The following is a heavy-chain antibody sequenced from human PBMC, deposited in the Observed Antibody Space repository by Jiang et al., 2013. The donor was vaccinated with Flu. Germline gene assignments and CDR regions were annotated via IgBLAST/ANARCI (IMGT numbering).Heavy chain of an antibody. CDR1: GGSFSGYY. V-gene: IGHV4-34*01. D-gene: IGHD2-15*01. CDR2: INHSGST. J-gene: IGHJ4*02. CDR3: ARGRVGYCSGGSCYSLLDY. Sequence: LLKPSETLSLTCAVYGGSFSGYYWSWIRQPPGKGLEWIGEINHSGSTNYNPSLKSRVTISVDTSKNQFSLKLSSVTAADTAVYYCARGRVGYCSGGSCYSLLDYWGQGTLVTVSS.